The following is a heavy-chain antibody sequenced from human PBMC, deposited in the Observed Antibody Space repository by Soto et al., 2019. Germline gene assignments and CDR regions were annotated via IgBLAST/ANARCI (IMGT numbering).Heavy chain of an antibody. Sequence: ASVKVSCKASGYSFTSYGITWVRQAPGQGLEWMGWISAYNGNTNYAQNLQDRVTLTTDTSTYTAYMELRSLQSDDTAVYYCARDQYGSYKVWGQGTLVTVSS. CDR1: GYSFTSYG. V-gene: IGHV1-18*01. CDR3: ARDQYGSYKV. J-gene: IGHJ4*02. CDR2: ISAYNGNT. D-gene: IGHD1-26*01.